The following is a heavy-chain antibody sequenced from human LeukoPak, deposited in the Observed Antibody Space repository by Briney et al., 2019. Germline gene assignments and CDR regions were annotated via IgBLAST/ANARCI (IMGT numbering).Heavy chain of an antibody. V-gene: IGHV4-4*07. CDR2: IYTSGST. CDR3: ARVADSFGPYYMDV. D-gene: IGHD2-15*01. J-gene: IGHJ6*03. Sequence: SETLSLTCTVSGGSISSYYWSWIRQPAGKGLEWIGRIYTSGSTNSNPSLKSRVTMSVDTSKNQFSLKLSSVTAADTAVYYCARVADSFGPYYMDVWGKGTTVTVSS. CDR1: GGSISSYY.